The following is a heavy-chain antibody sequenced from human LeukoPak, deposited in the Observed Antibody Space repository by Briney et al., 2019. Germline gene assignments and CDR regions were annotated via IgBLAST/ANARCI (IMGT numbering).Heavy chain of an antibody. CDR3: AKPFYCGGDCYYFDY. D-gene: IGHD2-21*02. J-gene: IGHJ4*02. Sequence: GGSLRPSCAASEFTFSSYAMSWVRQAPGKGLEWVSAISGSGGSTYYADSVKGRFTISRDNYKNTLYLQMNSLRAEDTAVYYCAKPFYCGGDCYYFDYWGQGTLVTVSS. CDR2: ISGSGGST. CDR1: EFTFSSYA. V-gene: IGHV3-23*01.